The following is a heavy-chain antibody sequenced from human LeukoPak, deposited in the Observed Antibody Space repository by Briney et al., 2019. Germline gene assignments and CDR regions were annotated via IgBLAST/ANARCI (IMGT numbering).Heavy chain of an antibody. CDR2: ISSSGAST. D-gene: IGHD6-19*01. J-gene: IGHJ5*02. Sequence: GSLRLSCAASGFTFSSYAMSWVRQAPGKGLEWVSGISSSGASTYYANSVKGRFTISRDNSKNTLYLQMNSLRAEDTAIYFCAKGYQHTSGWLSWFDPWGLGTLVTVSS. V-gene: IGHV3-23*01. CDR3: AKGYQHTSGWLSWFDP. CDR1: GFTFSSYA.